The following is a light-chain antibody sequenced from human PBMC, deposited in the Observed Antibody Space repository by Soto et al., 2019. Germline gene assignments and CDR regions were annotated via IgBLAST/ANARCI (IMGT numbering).Light chain of an antibody. CDR3: QQYSTGWS. J-gene: IGKJ1*01. V-gene: IGKV1-5*03. CDR1: QSISPW. CDR2: TAS. Sequence: DIQMTQSPSTLSASVGDRVTITCRASQSISPWLAWYQQKPGKAPQLLIYTASNLEGGVPSRFSGSGSGTEFTLTISSLQPDDFATDYCQQYSTGWSFGQGTNVELK.